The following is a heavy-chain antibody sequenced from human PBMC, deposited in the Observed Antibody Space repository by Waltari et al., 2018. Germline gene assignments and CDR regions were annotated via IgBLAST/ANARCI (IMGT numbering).Heavy chain of an antibody. CDR3: AREGWYFDWLPIDY. D-gene: IGHD3-9*01. V-gene: IGHV1-18*01. CDR2: ISAYKGNT. J-gene: IGHJ4*02. Sequence: QVQLVQSGAEVKKPGASVKVSCKASGYTFTSYGISWVRQAPGQGLEWMGCISAYKGNTNYAQKLQGRVTMTTDTSTSTAYMELRGLRSDDTAGYYCAREGWYFDWLPIDYWGQGTLVTVSS. CDR1: GYTFTSYG.